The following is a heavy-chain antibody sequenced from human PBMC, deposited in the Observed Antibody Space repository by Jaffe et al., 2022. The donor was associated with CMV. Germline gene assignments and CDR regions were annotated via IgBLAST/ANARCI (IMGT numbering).Heavy chain of an antibody. CDR3: ARVRGSYYYDSSGYYKDPRYYYYYMDV. J-gene: IGHJ6*03. Sequence: EVQLVESGGGLVQPGGSLRLSCAASGFTFSSYWMSWVRQAPGKGLEWVANIKQDGSEKYYVDSVKGRFTISRDNAKNSLYLQMNSLRAEDTAVYYCARVRGSYYYDSSGYYKDPRYYYYYMDVWGKGTTVTVSS. CDR2: IKQDGSEK. V-gene: IGHV3-7*03. D-gene: IGHD3-22*01. CDR1: GFTFSSYW.